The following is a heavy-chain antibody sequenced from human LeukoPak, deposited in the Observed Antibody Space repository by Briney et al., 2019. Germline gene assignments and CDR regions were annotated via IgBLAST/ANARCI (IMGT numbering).Heavy chain of an antibody. J-gene: IGHJ4*02. V-gene: IGHV4-39*01. D-gene: IGHD3-10*01. CDR2: IYYSGST. Sequence: KPSETLSLTCTVSGGSISSSSYYWGWIRQPPGKGLEWIGSIYYSGSTYYNPSLKSRVTISVDTSKNQFSLKLSSVTAADTAVYYCATSEYGSGSYLLETHFDYWGQGTLVTVSS. CDR3: ATSEYGSGSYLLETHFDY. CDR1: GGSISSSSYY.